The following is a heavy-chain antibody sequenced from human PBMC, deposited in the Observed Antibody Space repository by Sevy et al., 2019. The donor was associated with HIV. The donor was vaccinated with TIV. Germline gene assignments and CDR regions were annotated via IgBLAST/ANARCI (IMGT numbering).Heavy chain of an antibody. Sequence: GGSLRLSCEVFGFTFSSYGMHWVRQAPGKGLEWVAVIWYDGSNKYYADSVKGRFTISRDNTKNTWQLQMNSLRAEDTAVYYCARGKAALSGYYYGMDVWGQGTTVTVSS. CDR1: GFTFSSYG. J-gene: IGHJ6*02. V-gene: IGHV3-33*01. CDR2: IWYDGSNK. CDR3: ARGKAALSGYYYGMDV. D-gene: IGHD6-6*01.